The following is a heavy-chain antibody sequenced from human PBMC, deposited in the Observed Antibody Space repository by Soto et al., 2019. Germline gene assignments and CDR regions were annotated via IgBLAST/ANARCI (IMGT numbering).Heavy chain of an antibody. J-gene: IGHJ3*01. CDR1: GFTFSRNG. Sequence: QVQLVESGGGVVQPGRSLRLSCAASGFTFSRNGMHWVRQAPGKGLEWVAIIWYDGSNKYYTDSVKGPFTISRDNSKNTLYLQMNSLRVEDTAMYYCARWNLVGPTIDAFDLWGQGTMVTVSS. V-gene: IGHV3-33*01. CDR3: ARWNLVGPTIDAFDL. D-gene: IGHD1-26*01. CDR2: IWYDGSNK.